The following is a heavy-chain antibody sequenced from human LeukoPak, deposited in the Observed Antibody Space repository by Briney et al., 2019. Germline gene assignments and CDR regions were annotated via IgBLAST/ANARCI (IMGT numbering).Heavy chain of an antibody. Sequence: ASVKVSCKASGYTFTDYYMHWVRQAPGQGLEWMGWINPNSGGTNYAQKFQGRVTMTRDTSISTAYMELSRLRSDDTAVYYCARVPRYCSSTSCNHLFDYWGQGTLVTVSS. CDR2: INPNSGGT. V-gene: IGHV1-2*02. CDR3: ARVPRYCSSTSCNHLFDY. J-gene: IGHJ4*02. CDR1: GYTFTDYY. D-gene: IGHD2-2*01.